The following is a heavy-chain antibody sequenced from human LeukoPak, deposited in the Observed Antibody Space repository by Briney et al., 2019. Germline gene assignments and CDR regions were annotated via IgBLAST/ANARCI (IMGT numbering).Heavy chain of an antibody. Sequence: SETLSLTCAVYAGSFSGYYWSWIRQPPGKGLEWIGEINHSENTNYNPSLKSRVTLSVDTSKSQVSLRLNSVTAADTAVYYCARWSGETNAFDIWGQGTMVTVSS. CDR2: INHSENT. D-gene: IGHD7-27*01. CDR3: ARWSGETNAFDI. V-gene: IGHV4-34*01. J-gene: IGHJ3*02. CDR1: AGSFSGYY.